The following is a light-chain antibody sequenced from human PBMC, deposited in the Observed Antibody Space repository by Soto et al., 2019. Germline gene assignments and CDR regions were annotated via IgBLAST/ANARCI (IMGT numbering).Light chain of an antibody. V-gene: IGKV1-12*01. CDR2: GAS. Sequence: DIQMTQSPSSVSASVGDRVTITCRASQDVSNWLAWYQQKPGKAPTLLIHGASSLQSGVPPRYSGSGSGTDFTLTISRLEPEDFAVYYCQQYGSSRPWTFGQGTKVDIK. CDR1: QDVSNW. CDR3: QQYGSSRPWT. J-gene: IGKJ1*01.